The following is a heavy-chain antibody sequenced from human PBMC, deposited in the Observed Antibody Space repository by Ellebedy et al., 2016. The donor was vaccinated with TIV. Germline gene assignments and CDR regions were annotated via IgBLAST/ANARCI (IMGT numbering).Heavy chain of an antibody. J-gene: IGHJ1*01. CDR1: GGSFSGYY. CDR3: ARARRTYYFDTSGYYGYFQY. Sequence: MPSETLSLTCAVYGGSFSGYYWTWIRQSPGKGLEWIGEINHRGSTNYNPSLKSRVTLSVDTSNNQFSLKLSSVTAADTAVYHCARARRTYYFDTSGYYGYFQYWGQGTLVTVSS. CDR2: INHRGST. V-gene: IGHV4-34*01. D-gene: IGHD3-22*01.